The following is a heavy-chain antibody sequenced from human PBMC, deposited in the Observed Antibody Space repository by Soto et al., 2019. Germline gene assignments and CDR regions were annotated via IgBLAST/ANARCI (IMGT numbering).Heavy chain of an antibody. Sequence: QVQLVESGGGVVQPGRSLRLSCAASGFTFSSYAMHWVRQAPGKGLEWVAVISYDGSNKYYADSVKGRFTISRDNSKNTLYLQMNSLRAEDTAVYYCARGGAVRLSDVGGQGTTVTVSS. CDR1: GFTFSSYA. V-gene: IGHV3-30-3*01. J-gene: IGHJ6*02. CDR3: ARGGAVRLSDV. CDR2: ISYDGSNK. D-gene: IGHD3-3*01.